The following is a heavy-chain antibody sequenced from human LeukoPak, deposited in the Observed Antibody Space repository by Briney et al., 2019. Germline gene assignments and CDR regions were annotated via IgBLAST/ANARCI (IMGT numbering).Heavy chain of an antibody. J-gene: IGHJ4*02. Sequence: PSETLSLTCTVSGGSVNSGNYYWSWIRQPPGKGLEWIGYIYYSGSTYYYNPSLESRVTISLDTSKNQFSLKLNSLTAADTAVYYCAGDREWELQSSRYFDYWGQGTLVTVSS. CDR3: AGDREWELQSSRYFDY. CDR1: GGSVNSGNYY. D-gene: IGHD1-26*01. CDR2: IYYSGSTY. V-gene: IGHV4-61*01.